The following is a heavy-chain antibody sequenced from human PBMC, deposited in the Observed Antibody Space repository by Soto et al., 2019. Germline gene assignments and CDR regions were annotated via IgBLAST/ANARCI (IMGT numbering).Heavy chain of an antibody. J-gene: IGHJ4*02. CDR2: ISETGSAT. D-gene: IGHD2-21*02. CDR3: AKEQHGGDSAFFDY. V-gene: IGHV3-23*01. Sequence: EVELLESGGGLVQPGGSLSLSCAASGFSFSSYALSWVRQAPGQGLEWVSAISETGSATYYPDSVRGRFTISRDNSKNTLYLQLDSLRAEDTAVYYCAKEQHGGDSAFFDYWGQGTLVTVSS. CDR1: GFSFSSYA.